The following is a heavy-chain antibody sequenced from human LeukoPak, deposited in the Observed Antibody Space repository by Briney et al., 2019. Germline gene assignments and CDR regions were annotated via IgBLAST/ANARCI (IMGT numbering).Heavy chain of an antibody. Sequence: SETLSLTCTVSGGSISSGSYYWSWIRQPAGKGLEWIVHIYTSGSTYYNPSLKSRVTISVYTSKNQFSLKLSSVTAADTAVYYCARDASRGDDAFDIWGQGTMVTVSS. V-gene: IGHV4-61*09. CDR2: IYTSGST. CDR3: ARDASRGDDAFDI. J-gene: IGHJ3*02. CDR1: GGSISSGSYY.